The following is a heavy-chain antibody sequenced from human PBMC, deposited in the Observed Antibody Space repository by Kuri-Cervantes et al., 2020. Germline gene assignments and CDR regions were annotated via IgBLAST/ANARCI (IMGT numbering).Heavy chain of an antibody. J-gene: IGHJ3*02. Sequence: SVKVSCKASGGTFSSYTISWVRQAPGQGLEWMGRIIPILGIANYAQKFQGRVTIAADKSTSTAYMELSSLRSEDTAVYYCASGGLQKDAFDIWGQGTMVTVSS. D-gene: IGHD5-24*01. CDR3: ASGGLQKDAFDI. CDR1: GGTFSSYT. CDR2: IIPILGIA. V-gene: IGHV1-69*02.